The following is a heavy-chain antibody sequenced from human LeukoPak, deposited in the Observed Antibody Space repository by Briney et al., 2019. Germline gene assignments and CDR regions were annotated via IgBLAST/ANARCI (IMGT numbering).Heavy chain of an antibody. J-gene: IGHJ4*02. CDR3: ARKGRSSGWFWGFDY. V-gene: IGHV4-34*01. Sequence: SSETLSLTCAVYGGSFSGYYWSWIRQPPGKGLEWIGEINHSGSTNYNPSLKSRVTISVDTSKNQFPLKLSSVTAADTAVYYCARKGRSSGWFWGFDYWGQGTLVTVSS. D-gene: IGHD6-19*01. CDR2: INHSGST. CDR1: GGSFSGYY.